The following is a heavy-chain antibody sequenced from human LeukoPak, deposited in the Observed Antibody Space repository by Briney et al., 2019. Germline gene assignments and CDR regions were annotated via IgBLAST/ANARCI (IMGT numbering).Heavy chain of an antibody. Sequence: ASVKVSCKASGYTFTGYYMQWVRQAPGQGLEWMTWINPNSGGTNFAQKFQGRVTVTRDTSITTAYMELTRLTSDDTAVYYCARGGASGRQPTADYWGQGTLVTVSS. CDR1: GYTFTGYY. CDR2: INPNSGGT. D-gene: IGHD3-10*01. CDR3: ARGGASGRQPTADY. V-gene: IGHV1-2*02. J-gene: IGHJ4*02.